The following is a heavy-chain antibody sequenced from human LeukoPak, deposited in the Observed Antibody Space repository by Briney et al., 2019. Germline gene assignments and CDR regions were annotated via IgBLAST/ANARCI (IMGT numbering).Heavy chain of an antibody. J-gene: IGHJ4*02. D-gene: IGHD6-19*01. Sequence: GASVKVSCKASGYTFTGYYMHWVRQAPGQGLEWMGGIIPIFGTANYAQKFQGRVTITADESTSTAYTELSSLRSEDTAVYYCAVKAVAGSYPFDYWGQGTLVTVSS. CDR2: IIPIFGTA. CDR1: GYTFTGYY. V-gene: IGHV1-69*13. CDR3: AVKAVAGSYPFDY.